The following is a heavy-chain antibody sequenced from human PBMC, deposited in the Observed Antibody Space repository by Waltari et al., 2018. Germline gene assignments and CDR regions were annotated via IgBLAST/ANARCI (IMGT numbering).Heavy chain of an antibody. Sequence: QVQLVESGGGVVQPGRSLRLSCAASGFTFSSYAMHWVRQAPGKGLEWVAVISYDGSNKYYADSVKGRFTISRDNSKNTLYLQMNSLRAEDTAVYYCARDAKYCTGGVCYDFDYWGQGTLVTVSS. D-gene: IGHD2-8*02. CDR2: ISYDGSNK. V-gene: IGHV3-30-3*01. CDR3: ARDAKYCTGGVCYDFDY. CDR1: GFTFSSYA. J-gene: IGHJ4*02.